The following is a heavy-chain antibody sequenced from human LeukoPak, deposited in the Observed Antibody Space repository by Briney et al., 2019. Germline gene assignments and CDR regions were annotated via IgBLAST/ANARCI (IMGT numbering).Heavy chain of an antibody. V-gene: IGHV5-51*01. CDR3: ARWMFYYGSGVFHYHGMDV. Sequence: GESRKIPGQGSGYSFTSQWFGWLRQLPGKGREWMGIIFPADSDTKYRPSFQGQVTISADKSINTAYLQWSSLKASDTAIYYCARWMFYYGSGVFHYHGMDVWGQGTTLTVSS. CDR2: IFPADSDT. CDR1: GYSFTSQW. D-gene: IGHD3-10*01. J-gene: IGHJ6*02.